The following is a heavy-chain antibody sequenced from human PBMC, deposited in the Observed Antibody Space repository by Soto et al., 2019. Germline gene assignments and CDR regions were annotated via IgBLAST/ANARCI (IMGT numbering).Heavy chain of an antibody. J-gene: IGHJ3*02. CDR2: INAGNGNT. CDR3: ARGPIVSLANLDDSFDI. CDR1: GYTFTSYA. Sequence: GASVKVSCKASGYTFTSYAMHWVRRAPGQRLEWMGWINAGNGNTKYSQKFQGRVTITRDTSASTAYMELSSLRSEDTAVYFCARGPIVSLANLDDSFDIWGQGTMVTVSS. V-gene: IGHV1-3*01. D-gene: IGHD1-26*01.